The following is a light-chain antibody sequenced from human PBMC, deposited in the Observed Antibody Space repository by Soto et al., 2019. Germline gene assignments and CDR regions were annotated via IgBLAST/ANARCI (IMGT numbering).Light chain of an antibody. CDR2: DAS. CDR3: QQRSNWPPIT. J-gene: IGKJ5*01. CDR1: QNIRSS. Sequence: EVVMTQSPASLSASPGHRVTLSCSASQNIRSSLAWYQQRPGQAPRLLIYDASTRATGIPPRFSGGGSGTEFTVTISSLQSEDFAVYYCQQRSNWPPITFGQGTRLENK. V-gene: IGKV3-15*01.